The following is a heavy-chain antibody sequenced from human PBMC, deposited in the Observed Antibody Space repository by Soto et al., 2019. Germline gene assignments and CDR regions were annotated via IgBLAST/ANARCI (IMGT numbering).Heavy chain of an antibody. V-gene: IGHV4-31*03. Sequence: PSEPLSLTCTVSGGSISSGGYYWSWIRQHPGKGLEWIGYIYYSGSTYYNPSLKSRVTISVDTSKNQFSLKLSSVTAADTAVYYCARDLRLLYYYDSSGYQLRGAFDIWGQGTMVT. J-gene: IGHJ3*02. CDR1: GGSISSGGYY. CDR3: ARDLRLLYYYDSSGYQLRGAFDI. CDR2: IYYSGST. D-gene: IGHD3-22*01.